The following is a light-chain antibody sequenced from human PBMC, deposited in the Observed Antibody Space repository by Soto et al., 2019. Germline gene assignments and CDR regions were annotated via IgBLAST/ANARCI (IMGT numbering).Light chain of an antibody. J-gene: IGLJ2*01. V-gene: IGLV1-40*01. CDR2: GNS. Sequence: QAVVTQPPSVSGAPGQRVTISCTGSSSNIGAGYDVHWYQQLPGTAPKLLIYGNSNRPSGVPDRFSGSKSGTSASLAITGLQAEDEADYYCQSYDISLSGSVVFGGGTKLTVL. CDR1: SSNIGAGYD. CDR3: QSYDISLSGSVV.